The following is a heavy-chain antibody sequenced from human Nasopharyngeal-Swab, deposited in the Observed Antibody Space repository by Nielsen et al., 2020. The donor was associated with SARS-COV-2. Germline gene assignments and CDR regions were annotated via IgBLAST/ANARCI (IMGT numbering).Heavy chain of an antibody. CDR3: ARDRGAYWSDYYYYGMDV. V-gene: IGHV3-21*01. D-gene: IGHD2-21*01. Sequence: LSLTCAASGFTFSSYSMNWVRQAPGKGLEWVSSISSSNSYIYYADSAKGRFTISRDNAKNSLYLQMNSLRAEDTAVYYCARDRGAYWSDYYYYGMDVWGQGTTVTVSS. CDR2: ISSSNSYI. CDR1: GFTFSSYS. J-gene: IGHJ6*02.